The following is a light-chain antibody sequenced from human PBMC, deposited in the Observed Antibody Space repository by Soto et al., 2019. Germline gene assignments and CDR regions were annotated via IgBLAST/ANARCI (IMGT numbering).Light chain of an antibody. CDR2: DAS. Sequence: EIVMTQSPATLSVSPGERATLSCRASQSVSSNLAWYQQKPGQAPRLLIYDASHRATGVPARFSGSGSGTDFTLTITTLEPEDFAVYYCQQYGSSPRTFGLGTKVDIK. J-gene: IGKJ1*01. CDR1: QSVSSN. CDR3: QQYGSSPRT. V-gene: IGKV3-20*01.